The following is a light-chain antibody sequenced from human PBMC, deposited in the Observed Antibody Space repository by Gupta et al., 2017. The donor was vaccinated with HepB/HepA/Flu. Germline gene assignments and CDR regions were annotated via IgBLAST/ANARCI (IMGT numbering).Light chain of an antibody. J-gene: IGKJ1*01. CDR1: QSISSY. CDR2: AAS. CDR3: QQSYSTWWT. Sequence: DIQMTPSPSSLSASVGDSVTITCRASQSISSYLNWYQQKPGKAPKLLIYAASSLQSGVPSRFSGSGSGTDFTLTISSLQPEDFATYYCQQSYSTWWTFGQGTKVEIK. V-gene: IGKV1-39*01.